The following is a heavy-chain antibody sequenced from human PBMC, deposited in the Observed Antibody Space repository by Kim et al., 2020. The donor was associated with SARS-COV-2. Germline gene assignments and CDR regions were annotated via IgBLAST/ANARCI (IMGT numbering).Heavy chain of an antibody. CDR1: GFTFSSYD. CDR3: ARARITMVRGVKIPLGYGMDV. V-gene: IGHV3-13*01. Sequence: GGSLRLSCAASGFTFSSYDMHWVRQATGKGLEWVSAIGTAGDTYYPGSVKGRFTISRENAKNSLYLQMNSLRAGDTAVYYCARARITMVRGVKIPLGYGMDVWGQGTTVTVSS. J-gene: IGHJ6*02. D-gene: IGHD3-10*01. CDR2: IGTAGDT.